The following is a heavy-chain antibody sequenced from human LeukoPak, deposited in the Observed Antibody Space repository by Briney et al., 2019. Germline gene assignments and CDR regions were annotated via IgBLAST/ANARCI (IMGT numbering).Heavy chain of an antibody. D-gene: IGHD1/OR15-1a*01. J-gene: IGHJ4*02. Sequence: TSETLSLTCAVYGGSFGGYYWSWIRQSPGRGLEWIGQINDSGDTDYNPSLKSRVTISIDTSKKQFSLRLRSVTAADTALYYCARETSTWNSFEYWGQGTAVTVSS. CDR2: INDSGDT. V-gene: IGHV4-34*01. CDR1: GGSFGGYY. CDR3: ARETSTWNSFEY.